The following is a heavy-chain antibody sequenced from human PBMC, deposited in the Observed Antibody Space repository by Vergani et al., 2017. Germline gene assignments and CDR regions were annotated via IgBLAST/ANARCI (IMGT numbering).Heavy chain of an antibody. CDR3: ARVSYDILTGYSRGYGMDV. V-gene: IGHV3-23*01. CDR2: ISGSGGST. D-gene: IGHD3-9*01. J-gene: IGHJ6*02. CDR1: GFTFSSYA. Sequence: EVQLLESGGGLVQPGGSLRLSCAASGFTFSSYAMSWVRQAPGKGLGWVSAISGSGGSTYYADSVKGRFTISRDNSKNSLYLQMNSLRAEDTAVYYCARVSYDILTGYSRGYGMDVWGQGTTVTVSS.